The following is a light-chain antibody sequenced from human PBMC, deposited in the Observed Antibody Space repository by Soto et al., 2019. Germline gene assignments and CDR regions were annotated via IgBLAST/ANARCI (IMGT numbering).Light chain of an antibody. CDR2: GAS. CDR3: QQYGSSPYT. V-gene: IGKV3-20*01. Sequence: EIVLTQSPGTLSLSPGERATLSCRASQTVSSSYLAWYQQKPGQAPRLLIYGASSRSTGIPDRFSGSGSGTDSTLNISRLEPEDFAVYYCQQYGSSPYTFGQGTKLEIK. CDR1: QTVSSSY. J-gene: IGKJ2*01.